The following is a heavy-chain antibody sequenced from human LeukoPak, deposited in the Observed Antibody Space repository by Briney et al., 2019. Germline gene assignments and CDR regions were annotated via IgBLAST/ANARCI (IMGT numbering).Heavy chain of an antibody. CDR2: ITPNSGGT. CDR3: ARVLRWNYVEDAFDI. J-gene: IGHJ3*02. Sequence: ASVKVSCKASGYTFTGYYIDWVRQAPGQGLEWMGWITPNSGGTKYGQKFQGRVTMTRVTSISIAYMELSSLRSDDTAVYYCARVLRWNYVEDAFDIWGQGTMVTVSS. V-gene: IGHV1-2*02. D-gene: IGHD1-7*01. CDR1: GYTFTGYY.